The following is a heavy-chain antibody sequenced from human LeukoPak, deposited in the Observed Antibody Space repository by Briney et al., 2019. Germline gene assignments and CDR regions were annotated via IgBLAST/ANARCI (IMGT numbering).Heavy chain of an antibody. CDR1: GFTFSSYA. D-gene: IGHD6-13*01. CDR3: ARWGSSRYYYYGMDV. Sequence: GRSLRLSCAASGFTFSSYAMHWVRQAPGKGLEWVAVISYDGSNKYYADSVKGRFTISRDNSKNTLYLQMNSLRAEDTAVYYCARWGSSRYYYYGMDVWGQGTTVTVSS. CDR2: ISYDGSNK. V-gene: IGHV3-30-3*01. J-gene: IGHJ6*02.